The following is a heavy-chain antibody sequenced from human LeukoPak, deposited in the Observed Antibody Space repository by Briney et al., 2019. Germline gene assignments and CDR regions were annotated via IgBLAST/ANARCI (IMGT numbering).Heavy chain of an antibody. J-gene: IGHJ6*02. CDR1: GFTFSSYA. V-gene: IGHV3-23*01. D-gene: IGHD2-2*01. CDR2: ISGCGGST. CDR3: AKWGIVVVPAASV. Sequence: QPGASLRLSCAVSGFTFSSYAMSCVRQAPGKGLEWVSGISGCGGSTYYADSVKGRFTISRDNSKNTLYLQMNSLRAEDTAVYYCAKWGIVVVPAASVWGQGTTVTVSS.